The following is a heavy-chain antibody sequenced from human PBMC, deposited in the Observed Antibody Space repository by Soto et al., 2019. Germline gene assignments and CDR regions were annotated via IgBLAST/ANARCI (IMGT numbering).Heavy chain of an antibody. J-gene: IGHJ4*02. D-gene: IGHD3-16*01. Sequence: QVQLQESGPGLVKPSDTLSLTCAVSGYSISSSHWWGWIRQPPGKGLEWIGYIYYSGSTYYNPSLKSRVTRSVHTSKNRFSLQLSSVTAVDAAVYYCARTLGGVYGFDYWGQGTLVTVSS. V-gene: IGHV4-28*01. CDR2: IYYSGST. CDR1: GYSISSSHW. CDR3: ARTLGGVYGFDY.